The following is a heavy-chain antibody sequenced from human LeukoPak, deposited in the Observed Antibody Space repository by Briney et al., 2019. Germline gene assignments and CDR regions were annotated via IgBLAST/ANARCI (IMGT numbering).Heavy chain of an antibody. V-gene: IGHV4-39*07. CDR3: ARVFSTNYYDNRGWFDP. J-gene: IGHJ5*02. CDR2: VYYSGST. CDR1: GGSISSSSYC. Sequence: SETLSLTCTVSGGSISSSSYCWGWIRQPPGKGLEWIGSVYYSGSTYYNPSLKSRVTISVDTSKNQFSLKLSSVTAADTAVYYCARVFSTNYYDNRGWFDPWGQGTLVTVSS. D-gene: IGHD3-22*01.